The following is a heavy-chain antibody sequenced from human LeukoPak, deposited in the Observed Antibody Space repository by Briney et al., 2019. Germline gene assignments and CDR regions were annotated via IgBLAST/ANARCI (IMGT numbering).Heavy chain of an antibody. CDR1: GFTFSSYN. V-gene: IGHV3-21*01. D-gene: IGHD5-12*01. Sequence: GGSLRLSCAASGFTFSSYNMNWVRQAPGKGLEWVSSISSTSRSYIYYADSVKGRFTISRDNAKNSLYLQMNSLRAEDTAVYYCAREHSGYDFPGRDYYYMDVWGQGTMVTVSS. CDR2: ISSTSRSYI. J-gene: IGHJ6*03. CDR3: AREHSGYDFPGRDYYYMDV.